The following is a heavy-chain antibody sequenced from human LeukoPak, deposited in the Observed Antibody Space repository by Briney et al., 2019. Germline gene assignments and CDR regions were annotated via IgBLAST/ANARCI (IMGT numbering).Heavy chain of an antibody. J-gene: IGHJ3*02. CDR2: IYNSGST. CDR1: NGSISSYY. V-gene: IGHV4-59*01. Sequence: SETLSLTCTVSNGSISSYYWSWIRQPPGKGLEWIGYIYNSGSTSYNPSLKSRVTISVDTSKNQFSLRLSSVTAADTAVYYCARDPYSSGLDAFDIWGQGTMVTVSS. D-gene: IGHD6-19*01. CDR3: ARDPYSSGLDAFDI.